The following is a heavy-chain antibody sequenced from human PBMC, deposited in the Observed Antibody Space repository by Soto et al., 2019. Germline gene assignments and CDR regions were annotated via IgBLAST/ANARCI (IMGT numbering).Heavy chain of an antibody. CDR1: GFSFRTYG. V-gene: IGHV3-23*01. D-gene: IGHD6-19*01. CDR3: AKDTLNDSGSFDY. CDR2: ISGSGGER. Sequence: GGSLRLSCAASGFSFRTYGMTWVRQAPGKGLEWVSGISGSGGERYYGDSGEGRFSISRDNSENTLFLQMHSLRAEDTAIYYCAKDTLNDSGSFDYWGQGTLVTVSS. J-gene: IGHJ4*02.